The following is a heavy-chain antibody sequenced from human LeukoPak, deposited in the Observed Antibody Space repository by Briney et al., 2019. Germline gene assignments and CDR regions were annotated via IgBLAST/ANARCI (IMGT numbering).Heavy chain of an antibody. CDR3: ATGISPSMVRGSPSYYFDY. CDR2: FDPEDGET. J-gene: IGHJ4*02. CDR1: GYTLTELS. Sequence: GASVTVSFKVSGYTLTELSMHWVRQAPGKGLEWMAGFDPEDGETIYAQKFQGRVTMTEDTSTDTAYMELSSLRSEDTAVYYCATGISPSMVRGSPSYYFDYWGQGTLVTVSS. V-gene: IGHV1-24*01. D-gene: IGHD3-10*01.